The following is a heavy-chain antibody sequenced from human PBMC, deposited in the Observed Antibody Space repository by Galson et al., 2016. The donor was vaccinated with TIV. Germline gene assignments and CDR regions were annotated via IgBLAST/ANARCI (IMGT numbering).Heavy chain of an antibody. Sequence: SPRLPCAASGFTFSNYGMHWVRQAPGKGLEWVAVFSYDERNKKYADSVKGRFTISRDNSKNTLYLQMHSLRPDDAAVYYCAKQWLKDYYGMDVWGPGTTVTVSS. CDR2: FSYDERNK. D-gene: IGHD6-19*01. CDR3: AKQWLKDYYGMDV. V-gene: IGHV3-30*18. CDR1: GFTFSNYG. J-gene: IGHJ6*02.